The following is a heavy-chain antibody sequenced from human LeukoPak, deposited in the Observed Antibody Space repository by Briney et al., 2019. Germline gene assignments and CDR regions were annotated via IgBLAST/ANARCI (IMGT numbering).Heavy chain of an antibody. V-gene: IGHV3-48*01. J-gene: IGHJ6*02. D-gene: IGHD5-18*01. CDR2: IDTSSATI. CDR1: GFTFSSYS. Sequence: GGSLRLSCAASGFTFSSYSMNWVRQAPGKGLEWISYIDTSSATIYYVDSVKGRFTISRDNAKNSLFLQMNSLRAEDTAVYYCARAPRSGYSYGYDYYYGMDVWGQGTTVTVSS. CDR3: ARAPRSGYSYGYDYYYGMDV.